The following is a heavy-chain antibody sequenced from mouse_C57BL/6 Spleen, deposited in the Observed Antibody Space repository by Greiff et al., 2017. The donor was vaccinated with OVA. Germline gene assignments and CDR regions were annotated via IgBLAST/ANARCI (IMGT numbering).Heavy chain of an antibody. CDR2: IYPSDSET. Sequence: QVQLQQPGAELVRPGSSVKLSCKASGYTFTSYWMDWVKQRPGQGLEWIGNIYPSDSETHYNQKFKDKATLTVDKSSSTAYMQLSSLTSEDSAVYYCARESAYYAIDYWGQGTSVTVSS. J-gene: IGHJ4*01. CDR1: GYTFTSYW. CDR3: ARESAYYAIDY. V-gene: IGHV1-61*01.